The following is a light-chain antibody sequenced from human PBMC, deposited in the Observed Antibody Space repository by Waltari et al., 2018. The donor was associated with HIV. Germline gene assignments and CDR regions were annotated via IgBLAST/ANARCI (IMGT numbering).Light chain of an antibody. CDR2: ANI. V-gene: IGLV1-40*01. J-gene: IGLJ2*01. CDR3: QSFDSSLTTSGVI. Sequence: QSVLTQPPSVSGAPGQRVTISCTGSSSNIGAGYDVNWYQQLPGPAPKLLIYANINRPSGVPDRFSGSKSGSSASLAITGLQAEDEAHYYCQSFDSSLTTSGVIFGGGTKLTVL. CDR1: SSNIGAGYD.